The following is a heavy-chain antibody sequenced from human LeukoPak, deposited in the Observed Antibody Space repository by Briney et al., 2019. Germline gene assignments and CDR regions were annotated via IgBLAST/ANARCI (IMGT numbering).Heavy chain of an antibody. J-gene: IGHJ4*02. CDR1: GFTFSSYG. CDR2: ISGSGGST. CDR3: AKDHSSSWYV. D-gene: IGHD6-13*01. Sequence: GGTLRLSCAASGFTFSSYGMSWVRQAPGKGLEWVSAISGSGGSTYYADSVKGRFTISRDNSKNTLYLQMNSLRAEDTAVYYCAKDHSSSWYVWGQGTLVTVSS. V-gene: IGHV3-23*01.